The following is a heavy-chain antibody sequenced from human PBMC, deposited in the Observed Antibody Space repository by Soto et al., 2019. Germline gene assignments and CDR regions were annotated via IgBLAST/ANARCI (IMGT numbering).Heavy chain of an antibody. CDR2: IYYSGST. D-gene: IGHD6-6*01. CDR1: GGSISSGGYY. Sequence: SETLSLTCTVSGGSISSGGYYWSWIRQHPGKGLEWIGYIYYSGSTYYNPSLKSRVTISVDTSKNQFSLKLSSVTAADTAMYYCARNLYSSSSSYWLDPWGQGTLVTVSS. CDR3: ARNLYSSSSSYWLDP. J-gene: IGHJ5*02. V-gene: IGHV4-31*03.